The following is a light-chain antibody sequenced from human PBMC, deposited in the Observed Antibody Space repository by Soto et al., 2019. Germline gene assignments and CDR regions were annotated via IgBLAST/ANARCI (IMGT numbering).Light chain of an antibody. Sequence: QTVVTQEPSFSVSPGGTVTLTCGLSSGSVSTTYYPSWYQQTPGQAPRTLIYNTDTRSSGVPDRFSGSILGNKAALTITGAQADDESDYYCVLYMDGGILVFGGGSKLTVL. CDR3: VLYMDGGILV. J-gene: IGLJ3*02. CDR2: NTD. V-gene: IGLV8-61*01. CDR1: SGSVSTTYY.